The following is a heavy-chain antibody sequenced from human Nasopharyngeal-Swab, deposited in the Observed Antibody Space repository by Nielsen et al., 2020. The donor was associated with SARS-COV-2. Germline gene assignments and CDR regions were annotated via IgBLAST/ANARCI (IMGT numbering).Heavy chain of an antibody. Sequence: ASVKVSCKASGYTFTGYYMHWVRQAPGQGLEWMGRINPNSGGTNYAQKFQGRVTMTRDTSISTAYMELSRLRSDDTAVYYCASHLRDILTGYYGDYWGQGTLVTVSS. J-gene: IGHJ4*02. CDR1: GYTFTGYY. CDR2: INPNSGGT. CDR3: ASHLRDILTGYYGDY. D-gene: IGHD3-9*01. V-gene: IGHV1-2*06.